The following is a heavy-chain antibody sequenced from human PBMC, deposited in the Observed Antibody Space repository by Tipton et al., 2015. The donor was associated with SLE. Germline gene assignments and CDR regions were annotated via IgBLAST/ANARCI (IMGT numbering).Heavy chain of an antibody. CDR3: AVRWRLGELSLDY. J-gene: IGHJ4*02. CDR1: GYSISSGYY. V-gene: IGHV4-34*01. Sequence: TLSLTCAVSGYSISSGYYWSWIRQPPGKGLEWIGEINHSGSTNYNPSLKSRVTISVDTSKNQFSLKLSSVTAADTAVYYCAVRWRLGELSLDYWGQGTLVTVSS. D-gene: IGHD3-16*02. CDR2: INHSGST.